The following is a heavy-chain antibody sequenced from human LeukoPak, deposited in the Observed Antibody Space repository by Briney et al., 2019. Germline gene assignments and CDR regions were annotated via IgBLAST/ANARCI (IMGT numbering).Heavy chain of an antibody. CDR1: GYTFTDYY. CDR2: INPNSGGT. Sequence: ASVKVSCKTSGYTFTDYYMHWVRQAPGQGLEWMGWINPNSGGTSSAQKFQGRVTMTRDTSITAVYMEVSWLTSDDTAIYYCARADRLDGAPYLIGPWGQGTLVTVSS. CDR3: ARADRLDGAPYLIGP. V-gene: IGHV1-2*02. J-gene: IGHJ5*02. D-gene: IGHD2-21*01.